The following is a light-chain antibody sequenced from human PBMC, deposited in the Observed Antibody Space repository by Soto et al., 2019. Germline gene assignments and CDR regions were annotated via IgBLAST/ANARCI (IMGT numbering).Light chain of an antibody. Sequence: DIQMTQSPPSLSAAVGDSVAITCRATQDTHNYLNWYQQRPGKAPNLLIYGASTLQSGVPSRFRGNGSGTDFTLTITSLQPEDFATYFCQQTYNTPWTFGQGTKVDIK. V-gene: IGKV1-39*01. CDR3: QQTYNTPWT. CDR1: QDTHNY. CDR2: GAS. J-gene: IGKJ1*01.